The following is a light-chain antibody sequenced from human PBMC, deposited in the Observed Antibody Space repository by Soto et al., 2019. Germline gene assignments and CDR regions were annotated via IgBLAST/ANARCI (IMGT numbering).Light chain of an antibody. J-gene: IGLJ1*01. CDR2: DVS. Sequence: QSVLTQPRSVSGSPGQSITISCTGTSSDVGGYNYVSWYRQHPGKAPKLMIYDVSKRPSGVPDRFSGSKSGNTASLTISGLQAEDGADYYCCSYAGSYTHYVFGTGTKVTVL. V-gene: IGLV2-11*01. CDR3: CSYAGSYTHYV. CDR1: SSDVGGYNY.